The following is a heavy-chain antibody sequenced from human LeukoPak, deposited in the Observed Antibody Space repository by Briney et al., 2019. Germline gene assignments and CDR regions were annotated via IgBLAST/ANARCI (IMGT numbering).Heavy chain of an antibody. V-gene: IGHV1-2*02. CDR3: ARVAKGRYFDWLYDY. Sequence: ASVKVSCKASVYTFTSNGINWVRQAPGQGLEWMGWINPNSGGTNYAQKFQGRVTMTRDTSISTAYMELSRLRSDDTAVYYCARVAKGRYFDWLYDYWGQGTLVTVSS. CDR1: VYTFTSNG. CDR2: INPNSGGT. J-gene: IGHJ4*02. D-gene: IGHD3-9*01.